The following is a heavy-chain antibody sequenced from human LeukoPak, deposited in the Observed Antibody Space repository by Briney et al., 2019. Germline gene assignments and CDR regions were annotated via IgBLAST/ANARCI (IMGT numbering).Heavy chain of an antibody. CDR1: GGSISSSSYY. V-gene: IGHV4-39*01. D-gene: IGHD2-15*01. CDR3: ASLVGVGYCSGGSCYSVYNWFDP. CDR2: IYYSGST. J-gene: IGHJ5*02. Sequence: SETLSLTCTVSGGSISSSSYYWGWIRQPPGKGLEWIGSIYYSGSTYYNPSLKSRVTISVDTSKNQFSLKLSSVTAADTAVYYCASLVGVGYCSGGSCYSVYNWFDPWGQGTLVTVSS.